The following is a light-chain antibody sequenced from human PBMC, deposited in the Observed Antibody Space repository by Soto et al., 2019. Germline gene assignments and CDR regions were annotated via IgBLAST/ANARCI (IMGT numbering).Light chain of an antibody. V-gene: IGKV3-15*01. CDR1: QSISTN. J-gene: IGKJ3*01. CDR3: QQYDKWPLT. CDR2: GAS. Sequence: EIVMTQSPATLSVSPGERASLSCRASQSISTNLAWYQQKPGQAPRLLIYGASTRATGIPARFSGSGSGTEFTLTISSPRSEDFAVYYCQQYDKWPLTFGPGTKVD.